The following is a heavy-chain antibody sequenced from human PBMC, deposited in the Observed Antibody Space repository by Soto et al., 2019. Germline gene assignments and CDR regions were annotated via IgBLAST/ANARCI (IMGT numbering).Heavy chain of an antibody. Sequence: ASVKVSCKASGYTFTSYDINWVRQATGQGLEWMGWMNPNSGNTGYAQKFQGRVTMTRNTSISTAYIELSSLRSEDTAVYYCAREAAGANIGWFDPWGQGTLVTVSS. V-gene: IGHV1-8*01. CDR2: MNPNSGNT. D-gene: IGHD1-26*01. J-gene: IGHJ5*02. CDR1: GYTFTSYD. CDR3: AREAAGANIGWFDP.